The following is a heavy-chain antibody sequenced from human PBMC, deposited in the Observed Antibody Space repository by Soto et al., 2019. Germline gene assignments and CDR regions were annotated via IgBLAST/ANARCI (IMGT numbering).Heavy chain of an antibody. V-gene: IGHV3-73*01. Sequence: PGGSLRLSCAASGFTFSGSAMHWVRQASGKGLEWVGRIRSKANSYATAYAASVKGRFTISRDDSKNTAYLQMNSLKTEDTAVYYCTRHHIVGATSSDYWGQGTLVTVSS. J-gene: IGHJ4*02. CDR3: TRHHIVGATSSDY. CDR1: GFTFSGSA. CDR2: IRSKANSYAT. D-gene: IGHD1-26*01.